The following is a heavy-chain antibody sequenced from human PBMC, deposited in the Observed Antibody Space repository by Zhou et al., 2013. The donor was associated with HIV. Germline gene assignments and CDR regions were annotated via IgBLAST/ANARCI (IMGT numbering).Heavy chain of an antibody. J-gene: IGHJ4*02. V-gene: IGHV1-2*02. CDR3: ARDPAYCSGGSCYYFDY. CDR1: GYTFTDYY. CDR2: INPNSGGT. Sequence: QVQLVQSGAEVKKPGASVKVSCKTSGYTFTDYYMHWVRQAPGQGLEWMGWINPNSGGTNYAQKFQGRVTMTRDTSISTAYMELSRLRSDDTAVYYCARDPAYCSGGSCYYFDYWGQGTLGHRLL. D-gene: IGHD2-15*01.